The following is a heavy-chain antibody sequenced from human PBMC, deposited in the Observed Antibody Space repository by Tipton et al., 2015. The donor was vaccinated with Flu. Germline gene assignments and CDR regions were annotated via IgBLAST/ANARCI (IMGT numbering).Heavy chain of an antibody. J-gene: IGHJ3*02. CDR2: IYTSGST. V-gene: IGHV4-4*07. D-gene: IGHD1-14*01. CDR1: GGSIRSYY. Sequence: TLSLTCTVSGGSIRSYYWSWIRQPAGKGLEWIGRIYTSGSTNYNPSLKSRVTMSVDTSKNQFSLKLSSVTAADTAVYYCARGRGIIGDAFDIWGQGTMVTVSS. CDR3: ARGRGIIGDAFDI.